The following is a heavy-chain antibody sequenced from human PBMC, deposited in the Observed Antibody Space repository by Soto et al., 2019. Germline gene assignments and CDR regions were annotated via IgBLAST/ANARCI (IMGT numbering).Heavy chain of an antibody. CDR3: SDWRAGGPVNLDH. D-gene: IGHD2-15*01. Sequence: SCRASGYTFTGYYMHWVRHAPGKGLEFVSTIDVLNGAWYSDSVRGRLAISRDVSRNTVYLQMSSLRVEDTAIYFCSDWRAGGPVNLDHWGPGTRVTVSS. V-gene: IGHV3-74*01. CDR1: GYTFTGYY. J-gene: IGHJ4*02. CDR2: IDVLNGA.